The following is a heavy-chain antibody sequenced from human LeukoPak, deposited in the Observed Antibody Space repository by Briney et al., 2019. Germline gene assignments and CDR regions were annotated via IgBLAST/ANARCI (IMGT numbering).Heavy chain of an antibody. CDR2: FRNKANSYST. J-gene: IGHJ4*02. CDR3: VRTISGDPRYFDY. Sequence: GGSLRLSCAASGFTFSDHCMDWVRQAPGKGLEWVGRFRNKANSYSTEYAPSVRGRFTISRDDSKNSLFLQMNSLKTEDTAVYYCVRTISGDPRYFDYWGQGILVTVSS. V-gene: IGHV3-72*01. CDR1: GFTFSDHC. D-gene: IGHD7-27*01.